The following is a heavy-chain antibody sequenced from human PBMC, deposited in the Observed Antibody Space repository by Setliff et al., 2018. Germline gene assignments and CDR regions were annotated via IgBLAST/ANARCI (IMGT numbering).Heavy chain of an antibody. CDR1: GYNFNNNW. V-gene: IGHV5-51*01. J-gene: IGHJ3*02. CDR2: IYPGDSET. D-gene: IGHD5-12*01. Sequence: PGESLKISCRASGYNFNNNWIGWLRQIPGKGLEWIGIIYPGDSETKYSPSFQGQVTISADKSTTTAHLQWSSLKASDTATYYCATNGYSGYDHAFDIWGQGTLVTVSS. CDR3: ATNGYSGYDHAFDI.